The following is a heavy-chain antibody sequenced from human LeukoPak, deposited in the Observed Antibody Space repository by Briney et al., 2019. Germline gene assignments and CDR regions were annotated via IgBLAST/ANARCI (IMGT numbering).Heavy chain of an antibody. CDR1: GFTFSSHA. D-gene: IGHD3-16*01. Sequence: GGSLRLSCAASGFTFSSHAMSWVRQAPGKGLEWVSTISGNGDGTHYADSVKGRFTISRDNSRNTLFLQMNSLRAEDTAVYYCANRGRYYFNFWGQGTLVTVSS. V-gene: IGHV3-23*01. CDR2: ISGNGDGT. J-gene: IGHJ4*02. CDR3: ANRGRYYFNF.